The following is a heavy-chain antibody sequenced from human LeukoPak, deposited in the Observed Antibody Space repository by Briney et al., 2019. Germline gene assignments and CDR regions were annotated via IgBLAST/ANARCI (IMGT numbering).Heavy chain of an antibody. CDR1: GFTFSSSD. Sequence: PGGSLRLSCAASGFTFSSSDMHWVRQAPGQGLEWVPAIGTGDDTYYPDSVKGRFTISRENAKNSLYLQMNSLRAGDTAVYYCAREMSDAVTWGWYFDLWGRGTLVTVSS. V-gene: IGHV3-13*01. CDR3: AREMSDAVTWGWYFDL. CDR2: IGTGDDT. D-gene: IGHD4-17*01. J-gene: IGHJ2*01.